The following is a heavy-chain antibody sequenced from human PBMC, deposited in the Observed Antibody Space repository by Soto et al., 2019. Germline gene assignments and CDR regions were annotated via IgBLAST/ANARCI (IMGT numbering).Heavy chain of an antibody. D-gene: IGHD2-8*01. CDR2: IHYSGTT. CDR1: GTSISSYY. J-gene: IGHJ4*02. Sequence: SETLSLTCTVSGTSISSYYWSWIRQPPGKGLEWIANIHYSGTTNYNPSLASRVTLSVDTSKSQFSLKMTSVTAADRAMYFCARYNSYAIDYWGRGTLVTVSS. CDR3: ARYNSYAIDY. V-gene: IGHV4-59*01.